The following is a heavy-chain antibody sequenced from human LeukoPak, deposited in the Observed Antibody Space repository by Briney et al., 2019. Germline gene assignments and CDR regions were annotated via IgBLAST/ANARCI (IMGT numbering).Heavy chain of an antibody. J-gene: IGHJ4*02. V-gene: IGHV3-23*01. CDR1: GFTFSTYA. D-gene: IGHD6-13*01. Sequence: PGESLRLSCATSGFTFSTYAMTWVRQAPGKGLEWVSAITGSGDSTYYVDSVKGRFTISRDNSQNTLYLQVNSLRVEDTAVYYCAKDWYEDSWGQGTLVTVSS. CDR3: AKDWYEDS. CDR2: ITGSGDST.